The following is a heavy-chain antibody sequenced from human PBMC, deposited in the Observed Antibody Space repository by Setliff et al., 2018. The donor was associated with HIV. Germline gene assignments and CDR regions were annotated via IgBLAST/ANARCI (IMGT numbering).Heavy chain of an antibody. CDR2: INAGNGNT. Sequence: ASVKVSCKASGYTFTSYAMHWVRQAPGQRLEWMGWINAGNGNTKYSQKFQGRVTITRDTSASTAYMELSSLRSEDTDVYYCARGGALLGYYYGSGSYPPDAFDIWGQGTMVTVSS. J-gene: IGHJ3*02. CDR1: GYTFTSYA. D-gene: IGHD3-10*01. CDR3: ARGGALLGYYYGSGSYPPDAFDI. V-gene: IGHV1-3*01.